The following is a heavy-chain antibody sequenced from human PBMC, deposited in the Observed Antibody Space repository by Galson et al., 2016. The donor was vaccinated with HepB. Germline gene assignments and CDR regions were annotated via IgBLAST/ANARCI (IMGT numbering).Heavy chain of an antibody. J-gene: IGHJ4*02. V-gene: IGHV3-7*01. Sequence: SLRLSCAASGFTFCTYWMSWVRQAPGKGLEWVANIKPDGSEKYYVDSVKGRFTISRDTAKSSLYLQMNSLRAEDTAVYYCARRQMYTMSAFDYWGQGTLVTVSS. CDR3: ARRQMYTMSAFDY. CDR1: GFTFCTYW. CDR2: IKPDGSEK. D-gene: IGHD5-24*01.